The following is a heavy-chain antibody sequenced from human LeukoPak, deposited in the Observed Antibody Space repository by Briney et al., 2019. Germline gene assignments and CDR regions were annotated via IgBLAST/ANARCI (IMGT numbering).Heavy chain of an antibody. J-gene: IGHJ5*02. D-gene: IGHD2-15*01. CDR2: ISTSSSYI. CDR3: ARGADGVSSNSRGWFDP. V-gene: IGHV3-21*01. CDR1: GFTFSSHN. Sequence: GGSLRLSCAASGFTFSSHNMNWVRQAPGKGLEWVSSISTSSSYIYYADSVKGRFTISRDNAKNSLYLQMNSLRAEDTAVYYCARGADGVSSNSRGWFDPWGQGTLVTVSS.